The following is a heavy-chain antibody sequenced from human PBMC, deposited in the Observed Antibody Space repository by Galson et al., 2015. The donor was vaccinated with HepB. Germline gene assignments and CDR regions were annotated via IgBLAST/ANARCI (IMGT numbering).Heavy chain of an antibody. Sequence: SVKVSCKASGYTFTSYYMHWVRQAPGQGLEWMGIINPSGGSTSYAQKLQGRVTMTRDTSTSTVYMELSSLRSEDTAVYYCARDYSSPEGIAARPPYYGMDVWGQGTTVTVSS. J-gene: IGHJ6*02. V-gene: IGHV1-46*04. CDR3: ARDYSSPEGIAARPPYYGMDV. CDR1: GYTFTSYY. D-gene: IGHD6-13*01. CDR2: INPSGGST.